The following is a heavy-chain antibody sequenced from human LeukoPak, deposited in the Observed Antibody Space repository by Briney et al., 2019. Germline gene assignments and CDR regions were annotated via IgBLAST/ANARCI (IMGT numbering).Heavy chain of an antibody. D-gene: IGHD4-17*01. V-gene: IGHV3-11*06. CDR2: ISSSSTYT. CDR3: AIYRSYGDRDY. Sequence: GGSLRLSCAASGFTFSDYYMSWIRQAPGKGLEWVSYISSSSTYTNYADSVKGRFTISRDNAQNSLYLQMNSLRAEDTAVYYCAIYRSYGDRDYWGQGTLVSVSS. CDR1: GFTFSDYY. J-gene: IGHJ4*02.